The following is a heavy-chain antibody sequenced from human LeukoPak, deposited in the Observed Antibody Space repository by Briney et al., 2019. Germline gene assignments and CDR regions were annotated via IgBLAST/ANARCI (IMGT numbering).Heavy chain of an antibody. CDR1: GFTFSSCA. CDR2: ISGSGGIT. V-gene: IGHV3-23*01. D-gene: IGHD5-18*01. J-gene: IGHJ4*02. Sequence: TGGSLRLSCAASGFTFSSCAMSWVRQAPGKGLEWVSGISGSGGITYYADSVKGRFTISRDNSENRLYLQTNSLRAEDTAVYYCAKGSAAAGYSYGNDYWGQGTLVTVSS. CDR3: AKGSAAAGYSYGNDY.